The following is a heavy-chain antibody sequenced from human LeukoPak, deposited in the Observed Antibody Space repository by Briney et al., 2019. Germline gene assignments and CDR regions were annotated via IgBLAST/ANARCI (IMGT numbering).Heavy chain of an antibody. Sequence: PGGSLRLSCAASGFTFSSYGMHWVRQAPGKGLEWVAVISYDGSNKYYADSVKCRFTISRDNSKNTLYLQMNSLRAEDTAVYFCAKAARLNSSSWSRDYWGQGTLVTVSS. CDR3: AKAARLNSSSWSRDY. CDR1: GFTFSSYG. V-gene: IGHV3-30*18. J-gene: IGHJ4*02. D-gene: IGHD6-13*01. CDR2: ISYDGSNK.